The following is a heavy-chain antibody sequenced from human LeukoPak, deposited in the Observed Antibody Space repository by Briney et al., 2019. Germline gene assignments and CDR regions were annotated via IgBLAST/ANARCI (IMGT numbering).Heavy chain of an antibody. Sequence: SETLSLTCTVSGGSISSGGYYWSWIRQHPGKGLEWIGYIYYSGSTYYNPSLKSRVTISVDTSKNQFSLKLSSVTAADTAVYYCARVPRLYGDLDYFDYWGQGTLVTVSS. J-gene: IGHJ4*02. D-gene: IGHD4-17*01. V-gene: IGHV4-31*03. CDR3: ARVPRLYGDLDYFDY. CDR2: IYYSGST. CDR1: GGSISSGGYY.